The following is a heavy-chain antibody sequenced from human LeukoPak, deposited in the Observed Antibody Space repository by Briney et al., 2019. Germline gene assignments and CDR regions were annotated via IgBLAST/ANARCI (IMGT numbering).Heavy chain of an antibody. Sequence: ASVKVSCKASGYTFTDYFIHWVRQAPGQGLEWMGWINPNSGGTNYAQKFQGRVTMTRDTSISTAYMELSRLRSDDTAVYYCARAYGSGSYYNNWFDPWGQGTLVTVSS. D-gene: IGHD3-10*01. CDR3: ARAYGSGSYYNNWFDP. V-gene: IGHV1-2*02. J-gene: IGHJ5*02. CDR2: INPNSGGT. CDR1: GYTFTDYF.